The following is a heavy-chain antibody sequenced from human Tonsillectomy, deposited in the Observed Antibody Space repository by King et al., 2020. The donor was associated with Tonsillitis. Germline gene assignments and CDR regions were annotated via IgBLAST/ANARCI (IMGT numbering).Heavy chain of an antibody. CDR3: ARIPVGGRYYYYGMDV. V-gene: IGHV4-59*08. CDR2: IYYSGNT. CDR1: GGSISTYY. J-gene: IGHJ6*02. Sequence: VQLQESGPGLVKPSETLSLTCTVSGGSISTYYWSWIRQPPGKGLEWIGYIYYSGNTNYNPSLKSRVTISVDTSKNQFSLKLSSVTAADTAVYYCARIPVGGRYYYYGMDVWGQGTTVTVSS. D-gene: IGHD4-23*01.